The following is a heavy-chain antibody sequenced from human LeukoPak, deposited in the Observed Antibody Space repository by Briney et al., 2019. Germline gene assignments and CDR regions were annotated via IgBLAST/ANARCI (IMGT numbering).Heavy chain of an antibody. Sequence: GGSLRLSCAASVFTFDDDSMSWVRHAPWKGLEWVSGISWNSGSIGYADSVKGRFTISRDNAKNSLYLQMNSLRAEDTALYYCAKEDDAFDIWGQGTMVTVSS. CDR3: AKEDDAFDI. V-gene: IGHV3-9*01. CDR1: VFTFDDDS. CDR2: ISWNSGSI. J-gene: IGHJ3*02.